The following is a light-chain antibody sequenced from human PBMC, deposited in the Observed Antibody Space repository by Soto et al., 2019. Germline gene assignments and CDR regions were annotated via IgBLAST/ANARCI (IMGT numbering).Light chain of an antibody. CDR2: KAS. CDR3: QQYNSYWT. CDR1: QSISSW. J-gene: IGKJ1*01. Sequence: DIEMTQSPSTLSASVGDRVTITCRASQSISSWLAWYQQKPGKAPKLLIYKASILENGVPSRFSGSGSGTEFTLTISSLPHDDFATYYCQQYNSYWTFGQGTKVEIK. V-gene: IGKV1-5*03.